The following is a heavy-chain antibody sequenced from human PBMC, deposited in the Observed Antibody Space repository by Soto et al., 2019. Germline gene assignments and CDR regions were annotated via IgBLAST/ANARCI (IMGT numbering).Heavy chain of an antibody. CDR3: ASAVADTRNALDI. V-gene: IGHV3-74*01. Sequence: GGSLRLSCAASGFTFSTYWTHWVRQAPGKGLVWVSRINGGGTTTGYADSVKGRFTISRDNAKNTLYLQMNSLRAEDTAVYYFASAVADTRNALDIWGQRTLVTVSS. CDR2: INGGGTTT. D-gene: IGHD6-19*01. CDR1: GFTFSTYW. J-gene: IGHJ3*02.